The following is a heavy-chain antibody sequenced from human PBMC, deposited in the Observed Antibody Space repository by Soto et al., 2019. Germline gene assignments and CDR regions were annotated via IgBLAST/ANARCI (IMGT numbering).Heavy chain of an antibody. J-gene: IGHJ5*02. CDR3: ARAMVVTQNWFDP. V-gene: IGHV4-4*02. D-gene: IGHD2-21*02. CDR1: GGSISSNNW. Sequence: SETLSLTCTVSGGSISSNNWWTWVRQSPGKGLEWIGEIHHSESTNYNPSLKSRVTISVDKSKNQFSLKLSSVTAADTAVYYCARAMVVTQNWFDPWGQGTLVTVSS. CDR2: IHHSEST.